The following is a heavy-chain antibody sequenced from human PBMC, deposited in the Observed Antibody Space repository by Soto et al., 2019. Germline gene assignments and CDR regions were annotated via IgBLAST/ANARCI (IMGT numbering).Heavy chain of an antibody. CDR1: GFTLSDYY. Sequence: GSLRISCSASGFTLSDYYMSWIRQAPGKGLEWVSYISSSGNTVYYADSVEGRFTISGDNAQNSLYLRMNSLRAEDTAVYYCARDSRVYYGSGSSVDGWGQGTLVTVSS. CDR3: ARDSRVYYGSGSSVDG. D-gene: IGHD3-10*01. V-gene: IGHV3-11*01. J-gene: IGHJ4*02. CDR2: ISSSGNTV.